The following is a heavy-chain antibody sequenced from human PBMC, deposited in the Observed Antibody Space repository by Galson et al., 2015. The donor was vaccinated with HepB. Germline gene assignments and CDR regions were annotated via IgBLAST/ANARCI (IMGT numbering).Heavy chain of an antibody. J-gene: IGHJ4*02. CDR2: IDPSDSYT. Sequence: QSGAEVKKPGESLRISCTGSGSSFTSYWISWVRQMPGKGLEWMGRIDPSDSYTNYSPSFQGHVTISADKSISTAYLQWSSLKASDTAMYYCARRAKSMDYYDSSGYTFDYWGQGTLVTVSS. CDR1: GSSFTSYW. CDR3: ARRAKSMDYYDSSGYTFDY. V-gene: IGHV5-10-1*01. D-gene: IGHD3-22*01.